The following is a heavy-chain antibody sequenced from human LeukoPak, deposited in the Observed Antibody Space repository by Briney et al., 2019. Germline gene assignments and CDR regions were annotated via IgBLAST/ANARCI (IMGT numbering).Heavy chain of an antibody. Sequence: GGSLRLSCAASGFTFSSYAMSWVRQAPGKGLEWVSAISGSGGSTYYADSVRGRFTISRDNSKNTLYLQMNSLRAEDTAVYYCAKRELVLGSGRYFDYWGQGTLVTVSS. CDR2: ISGSGGST. J-gene: IGHJ4*02. CDR3: AKRELVLGSGRYFDY. D-gene: IGHD6-6*01. CDR1: GFTFSSYA. V-gene: IGHV3-23*01.